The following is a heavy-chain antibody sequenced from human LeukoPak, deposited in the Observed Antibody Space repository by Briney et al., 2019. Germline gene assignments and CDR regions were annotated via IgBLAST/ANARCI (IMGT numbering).Heavy chain of an antibody. CDR1: GGSFSGYY. Sequence: SETLSLTCAVYGGSFSGYYWSWIRQPPGKGLEWIGEINHSGSTNYNPSLKSRVTISVDTSKNQFSLKLSSVSAADTAVYYCARGYVNFDYWGQGTLVTVSS. D-gene: IGHD3-10*02. CDR2: INHSGST. V-gene: IGHV4-34*01. J-gene: IGHJ4*02. CDR3: ARGYVNFDY.